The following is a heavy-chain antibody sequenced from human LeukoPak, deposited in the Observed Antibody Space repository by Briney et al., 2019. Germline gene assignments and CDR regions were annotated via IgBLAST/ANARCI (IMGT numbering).Heavy chain of an antibody. CDR1: GFTFSNSA. CDR3: TEERDRDGYFRY. D-gene: IGHD2-8*01. CDR2: ISYGGSDK. V-gene: IGHV3-30-3*02. Sequence: GGSLRLSCAASGFTFSNSAMHWVRQAPGKGLEWMTFISYGGSDKYYADAAKGRFTISRDNSKNTLYLEMSSLGLQDTAVYYCTEERDRDGYFRYWGQGTLVTVSS. J-gene: IGHJ4*02.